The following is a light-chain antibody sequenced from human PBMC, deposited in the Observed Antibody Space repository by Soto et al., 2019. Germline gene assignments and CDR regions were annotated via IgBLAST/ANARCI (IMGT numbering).Light chain of an antibody. V-gene: IGKV1-5*03. Sequence: IQMTQSPSSLSASVGDRVTITRRASQSISSYLNWYQQKPGKAPKLLIYKASTLKSGVPSRFSGSGSGTESTLTISSLQPDDFATYYCQHYNSYSEAFGQGSKVDI. J-gene: IGKJ1*01. CDR1: QSISSY. CDR3: QHYNSYSEA. CDR2: KAS.